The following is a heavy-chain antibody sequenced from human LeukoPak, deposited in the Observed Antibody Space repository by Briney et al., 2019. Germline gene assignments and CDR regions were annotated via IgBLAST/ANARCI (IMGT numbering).Heavy chain of an antibody. Sequence: PSETLSLTCTVSGGSISSYYWSWIRQPPGKGLEWIGYIYNSGSTNYNPSLKSRVTMSIDTSKNQFSLKVTSVTAADTAVYYCARNGGSYSFDYWGQGTLVTVSS. V-gene: IGHV4-59*01. CDR2: IYNSGST. J-gene: IGHJ4*02. CDR3: ARNGGSYSFDY. D-gene: IGHD1-26*01. CDR1: GGSISSYY.